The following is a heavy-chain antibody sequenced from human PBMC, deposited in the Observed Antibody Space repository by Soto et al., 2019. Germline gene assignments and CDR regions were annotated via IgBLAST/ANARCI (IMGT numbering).Heavy chain of an antibody. CDR3: TTGFRWFGEF. Sequence: EVQLVESGGGLVKPGGSLRLSCAASEFTFSNAWVTWVRQAPGKGLEWVGRIKSNSDGGTTDYAAPVEGRFTVSRDDSTNTLYLQMNSLKTEDTAIYYCTTGFRWFGEFWGRGTLVTVSS. CDR1: EFTFSNAW. D-gene: IGHD3-10*01. J-gene: IGHJ4*02. CDR2: IKSNSDGGTT. V-gene: IGHV3-15*01.